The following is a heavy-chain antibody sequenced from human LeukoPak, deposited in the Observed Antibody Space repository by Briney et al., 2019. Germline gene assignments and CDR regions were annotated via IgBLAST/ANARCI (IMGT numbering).Heavy chain of an antibody. CDR2: ISYDGSNK. CDR1: GFTFSSYG. V-gene: IGHV3-30*18. Sequence: GRSLRLSSAASGFTFSSYGMHWVRQAPGKGLEWVAVISYDGSNKYYADSVKGRFTISRDNSKNTLYLQMNSLRAEDTAVYYCAKDTSPSGYDHFDYWGQGTLVTVSS. J-gene: IGHJ4*02. D-gene: IGHD5-12*01. CDR3: AKDTSPSGYDHFDY.